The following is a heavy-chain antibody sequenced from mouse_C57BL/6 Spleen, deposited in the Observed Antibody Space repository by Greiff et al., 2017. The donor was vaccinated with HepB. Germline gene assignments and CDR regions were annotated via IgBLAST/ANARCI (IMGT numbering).Heavy chain of an antibody. D-gene: IGHD4-1*01. CDR3: ARWDPGNYDAMDY. V-gene: IGHV1-82*01. CDR2: IYPGDGDT. Sequence: VQLQESGPELVKPGASVKISCKASGYAFSSSWMNWVKQRPGKGLEWIGRIYPGDGDTNYNGKFKGKATLTADKSSSTAYMQLSSLTSEDSAVYFCARWDPGNYDAMDYWGQGTSVTVSS. J-gene: IGHJ4*01. CDR1: GYAFSSSW.